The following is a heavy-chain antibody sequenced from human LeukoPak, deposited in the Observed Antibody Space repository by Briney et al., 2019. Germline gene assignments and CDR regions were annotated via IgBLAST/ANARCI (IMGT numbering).Heavy chain of an antibody. CDR2: ISAYNGNT. D-gene: IGHD1-1*01. J-gene: IGHJ4*02. CDR1: GYTFTSYG. Sequence: ASVKVSCKASGYTFTSYGISWVRQAPGQGLEWVGWISAYNGNTNYAQKLQGRVTMTTDTSTSTAYMELRSLRSDDTAVYYCARDGNTTGTTAKYYFDYWGQGTLVTVSS. V-gene: IGHV1-18*01. CDR3: ARDGNTTGTTAKYYFDY.